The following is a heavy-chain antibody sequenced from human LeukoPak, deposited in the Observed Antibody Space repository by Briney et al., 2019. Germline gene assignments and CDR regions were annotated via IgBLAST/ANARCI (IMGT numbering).Heavy chain of an antibody. CDR2: IRYDGSNK. CDR1: GFTFSSYG. J-gene: IGHJ4*02. CDR3: ARESYYDSSGYYYPGAFDY. D-gene: IGHD3-22*01. V-gene: IGHV3-30*02. Sequence: GGSLRLSCAASGFTFSSYGMHWVRQAPGKGLEWVAFIRYDGSNKYYADSVKGRFTISRDNSKNTLYLQMNSLRAEGTAVYYCARESYYDSSGYYYPGAFDYWGQGTLVTVSS.